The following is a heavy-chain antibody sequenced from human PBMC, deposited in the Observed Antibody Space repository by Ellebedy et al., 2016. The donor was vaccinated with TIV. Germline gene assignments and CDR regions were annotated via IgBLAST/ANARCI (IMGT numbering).Heavy chain of an antibody. CDR2: ISGSGSDT. CDR1: GFTFSSYA. Sequence: GGSLRLSXATSGFTFSSYAMSWVRQAPGKGLEWVSAISGSGSDTYYADSVKGRFTISRDNSKNTLYLQMNSLRAEDTAVYYCAKGGGWLDFDYWGQGILVTVSS. CDR3: AKGGGWLDFDY. D-gene: IGHD6-19*01. V-gene: IGHV3-23*01. J-gene: IGHJ4*02.